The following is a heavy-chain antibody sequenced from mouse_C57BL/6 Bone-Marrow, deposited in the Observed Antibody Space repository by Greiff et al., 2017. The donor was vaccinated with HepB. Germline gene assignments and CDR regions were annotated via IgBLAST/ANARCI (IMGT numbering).Heavy chain of an antibody. D-gene: IGHD1-1*01. Sequence: QVQLQQPGAELVKPGASVKMSCKASGYTFTSYWITWVKQRPGQGLEWIGDIYPGSGSTNYNEKFKSKATLTVDTSSSTAYMQLSSLTSEDSAVYYCARGGIYYYGSWFAYWGQGTLVTVSA. CDR3: ARGGIYYYGSWFAY. V-gene: IGHV1-55*01. CDR1: GYTFTSYW. J-gene: IGHJ3*01. CDR2: IYPGSGST.